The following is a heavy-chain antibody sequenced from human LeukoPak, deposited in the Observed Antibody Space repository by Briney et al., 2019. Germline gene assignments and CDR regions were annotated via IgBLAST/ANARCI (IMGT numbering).Heavy chain of an antibody. D-gene: IGHD1-26*01. J-gene: IGHJ4*02. V-gene: IGHV4-59*12. CDR1: GGSISSYY. CDR3: ATKIVGATRRDY. Sequence: PSETLSLTCTVSGGSISSYYWSWIRQPPGKGLEWIGYIYYSGSTNYNPSLKSRVTISVDTSKNQFSLNLSSVTAADTAVYYCATKIVGATRRDYWGQGTLVTVSS. CDR2: IYYSGST.